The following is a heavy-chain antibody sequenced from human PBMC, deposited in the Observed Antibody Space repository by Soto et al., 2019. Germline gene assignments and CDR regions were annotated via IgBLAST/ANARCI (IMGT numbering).Heavy chain of an antibody. CDR2: ISYDGTDE. J-gene: IGHJ4*02. D-gene: IGHD1-26*01. Sequence: PGGSLRLSCAASGFSFSSYGMHWVRQAPGKGLEWVAMISYDGTDEYYADSVKGRFTISRDNSKNAVYLQMNSLRAEDTAVYYCVRDDVGVGIDYWGLGTLVTVS. CDR1: GFSFSSYG. CDR3: VRDDVGVGIDY. V-gene: IGHV3-30*03.